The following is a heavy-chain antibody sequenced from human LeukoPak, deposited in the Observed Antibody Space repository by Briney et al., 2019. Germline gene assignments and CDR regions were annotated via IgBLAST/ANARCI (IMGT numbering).Heavy chain of an antibody. D-gene: IGHD3/OR15-3a*01. J-gene: IGHJ4*02. CDR2: ISGSGNDI. Sequence: PGGSLRLSCATSGFIFSGYYMSWIRQAPGKGLEWVSYISGSGNDISYADSVKGRFTISRDNAKGSLYLQMNSLRAADTAVYYCGTHAGRTGSDDWGQGTLVTVCS. V-gene: IGHV3-11*01. CDR3: GTHAGRTGSDD. CDR1: GFIFSGYY.